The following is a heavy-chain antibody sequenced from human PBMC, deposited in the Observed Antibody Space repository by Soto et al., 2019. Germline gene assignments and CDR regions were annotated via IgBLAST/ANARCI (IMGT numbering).Heavy chain of an antibody. D-gene: IGHD3-22*01. J-gene: IGHJ4*02. V-gene: IGHV4-59*01. CDR1: GGSMNTFY. CDR2: IYFRGTT. Sequence: KPSETLSLTCSVSGGSMNTFYWSWVRQSPGKGLEWIGYIYFRGTTYYHPSLQSRVSISIDTSQNQFSLKLNSMTTADTAVYYCARSSGCATPLDQWGQGTLVTVSS. CDR3: ARSSGCATPLDQ.